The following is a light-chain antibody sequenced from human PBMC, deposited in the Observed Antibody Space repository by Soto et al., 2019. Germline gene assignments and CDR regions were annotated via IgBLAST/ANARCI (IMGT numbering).Light chain of an antibody. CDR3: QQYENWPPQLT. V-gene: IGKV3-15*01. CDR2: GAS. J-gene: IGKJ4*01. CDR1: QSVGSN. Sequence: EIVMTQSPATLSVSPGEGATLSCRAGQSVGSNLAWYQQKRGQAPRLLIYGASTRAAGVPARFSGSGSGTEFTLTISSLQSEDFAVYYCQQYENWPPQLTFGGGTKVEIK.